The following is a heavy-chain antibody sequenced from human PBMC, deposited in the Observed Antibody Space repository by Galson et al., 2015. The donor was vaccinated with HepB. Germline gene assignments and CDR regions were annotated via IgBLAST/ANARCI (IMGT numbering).Heavy chain of an antibody. V-gene: IGHV3-11*06. CDR2: ISASSTYT. D-gene: IGHD3-10*01. CDR1: EFTFSDYY. Sequence: SLRLSCAASEFTFSDYYMSWIRQAPGKGLEWVSYISASSTYTNYADSVKGRFTISRDNAKNSLYLQMNSLRAEDTAVYYCARVRTTLVREVITNNWLDSWGQGTLVTVSS. J-gene: IGHJ5*01. CDR3: ARVRTTLVREVITNNWLDS.